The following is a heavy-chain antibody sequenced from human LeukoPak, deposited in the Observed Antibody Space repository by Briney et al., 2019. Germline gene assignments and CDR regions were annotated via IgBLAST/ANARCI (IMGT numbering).Heavy chain of an antibody. CDR1: GDSISTYY. CDR3: ARLAGGSVLLFASNYMDV. V-gene: IGHV4-59*01. D-gene: IGHD2-15*01. CDR2: IYRSGST. Sequence: SETLSLTCTVSGDSISTYYWSWIRQPPGKGLEWIGYIYRSGSTKYTPSLKSRVTISVDTSKDQFSLRLSSVTAADTAAYYCARLAGGSVLLFASNYMDVWGKGTTVIVSS. J-gene: IGHJ6*03.